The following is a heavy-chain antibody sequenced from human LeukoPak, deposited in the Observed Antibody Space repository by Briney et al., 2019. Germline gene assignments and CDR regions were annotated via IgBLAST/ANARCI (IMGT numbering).Heavy chain of an antibody. J-gene: IGHJ4*02. Sequence: GGSLRLSCAASGFTSGSYWMSWVRQAPGKGLEWVANIKQDGSEKYYVDSVEGRFTISRDNAKNTLYLQMNSLRAEDTAVYYCARVMVGPTPGRDYFECWGQGTLVTVSS. CDR1: GFTSGSYW. CDR3: ARVMVGPTPGRDYFEC. D-gene: IGHD1-26*01. CDR2: IKQDGSEK. V-gene: IGHV3-7*03.